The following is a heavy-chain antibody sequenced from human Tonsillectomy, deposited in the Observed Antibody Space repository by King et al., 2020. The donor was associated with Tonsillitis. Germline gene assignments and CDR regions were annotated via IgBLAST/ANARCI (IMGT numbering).Heavy chain of an antibody. D-gene: IGHD6-13*01. J-gene: IGHJ4*02. Sequence: QLVQSGAEVKRPGASVKVSCKASGFTFTCYGISWVRQAPGHGLEWIGWISPYNGSTNYAQKLQVRVTMTTDTSTRTADMDLRSLRSDDTAVYYCARDIGAAAGTSPGYWGQGTLVTVSS. CDR2: ISPYNGST. CDR3: ARDIGAAAGTSPGY. V-gene: IGHV1-18*01. CDR1: GFTFTCYG.